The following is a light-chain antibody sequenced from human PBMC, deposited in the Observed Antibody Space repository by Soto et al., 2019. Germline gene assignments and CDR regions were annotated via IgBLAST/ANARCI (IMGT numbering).Light chain of an antibody. CDR2: GAS. V-gene: IGKV3-20*01. CDR1: QSVTSTY. CDR3: QQYGSSRT. J-gene: IGKJ1*01. Sequence: EIVLTQSPGTLALSPGERATLSCRASQSVTSTYLAWYQQKPGQAPRLLIYGASSRATGIPDRFSGSESGTDFTLTISRLEPEDFAVYYCQQYGSSRTFGQGNKVEIK.